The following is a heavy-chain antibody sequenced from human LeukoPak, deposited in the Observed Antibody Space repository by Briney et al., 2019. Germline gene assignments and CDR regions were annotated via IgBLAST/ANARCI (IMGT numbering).Heavy chain of an antibody. Sequence: GSLRLSCAASGFTFTSYWMHWVRQTPGKGLVWVSHINTDGSSTAYADSVKGRFTISRDNAKNTLYLQMNSLRAEDTAVYYCARPRAYDARDLDNWGQGTLVTVSS. V-gene: IGHV3-74*01. J-gene: IGHJ4*02. CDR3: ARPRAYDARDLDN. D-gene: IGHD4/OR15-4a*01. CDR1: GFTFTSYW. CDR2: INTDGSST.